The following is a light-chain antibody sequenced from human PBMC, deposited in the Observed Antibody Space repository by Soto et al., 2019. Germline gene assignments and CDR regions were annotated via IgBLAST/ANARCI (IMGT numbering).Light chain of an antibody. V-gene: IGLV2-8*01. CDR2: EVS. Sequence: QSVLTQPPSASGSPGQSVTISCTGTSSDIGGFNFVSWYQQHPGKAPKLMIYEVSKRPSGVPDRFSGSKSANTASLTVSGLQTEDEADYDCASYSGSDNVIFGGGTKVTVL. J-gene: IGLJ2*01. CDR3: ASYSGSDNVI. CDR1: SSDIGGFNF.